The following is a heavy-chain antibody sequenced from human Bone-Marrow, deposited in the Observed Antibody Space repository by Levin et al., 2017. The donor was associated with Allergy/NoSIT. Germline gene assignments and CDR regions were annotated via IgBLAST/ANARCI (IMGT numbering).Heavy chain of an antibody. CDR2: ISGPGGST. CDR1: GFTFSSSA. V-gene: IGHV3-23*01. J-gene: IGHJ6*02. CDR3: ARVPEQWLPTLDGMDV. Sequence: GGSLRLSCAASGFTFSSSAMHWVRQAPGKGLEWVSGISGPGGSTYYADSVQGRFTISRDNSQNTLFLQMDSLRAEDTAMYYCARVPEQWLPTLDGMDVWGQGTTVTVSS. D-gene: IGHD6-19*01.